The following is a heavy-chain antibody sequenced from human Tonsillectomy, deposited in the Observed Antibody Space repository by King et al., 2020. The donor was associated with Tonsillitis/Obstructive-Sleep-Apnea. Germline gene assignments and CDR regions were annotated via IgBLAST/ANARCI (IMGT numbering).Heavy chain of an antibody. CDR2: IWYDGSNK. Sequence: VQLVQSGGGVVQPGRSLRLSCAASGFTFSSYGMHWVRQAPGKGLEWVAVIWYDGSNKYYADSVKGRFTISRDNSKNTLYLQMNSLRAEDTAVYYCAREHSTVPDAFDIWGQGTMVTVSS. CDR1: GFTFSSYG. D-gene: IGHD4-17*01. CDR3: AREHSTVPDAFDI. J-gene: IGHJ3*02. V-gene: IGHV3-33*01.